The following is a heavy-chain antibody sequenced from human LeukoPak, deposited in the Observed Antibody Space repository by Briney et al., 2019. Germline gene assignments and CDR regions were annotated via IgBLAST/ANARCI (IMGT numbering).Heavy chain of an antibody. J-gene: IGHJ6*03. V-gene: IGHV4-34*01. Sequence: PSETLSLTCAVYGGSFSGYYWSWIRQSPDKGLEWIGKINHSGDTEYNPSLKSRVTISVDTSKNQFSLKLSSVTAADTAVYYCARGPRGVARLYYYYMDVWGKGTTVTVSS. CDR1: GGSFSGYY. CDR2: INHSGDT. CDR3: ARGPRGVARLYYYYMDV. D-gene: IGHD6-6*01.